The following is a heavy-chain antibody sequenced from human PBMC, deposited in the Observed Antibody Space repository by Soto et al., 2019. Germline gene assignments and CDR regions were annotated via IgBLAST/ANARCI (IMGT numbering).Heavy chain of an antibody. CDR1: GYTLTELS. CDR3: ATERLGSSGWSPHFAY. J-gene: IGHJ4*02. CDR2: FDPEDGET. D-gene: IGHD6-19*01. Sequence: RASVKVSCKVSGYTLTELSMHWVRQAPGKGLEWMGGFDPEDGETIYAQKFQGRVTMTEDTSTDTAYMELSSLRSEDTAVYYCATERLGSSGWSPHFAYWGQGTLVTVSS. V-gene: IGHV1-24*01.